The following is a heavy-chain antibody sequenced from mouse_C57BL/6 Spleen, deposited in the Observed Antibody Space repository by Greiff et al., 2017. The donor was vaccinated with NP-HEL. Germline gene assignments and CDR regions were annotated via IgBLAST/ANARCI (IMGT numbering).Heavy chain of an antibody. V-gene: IGHV1-26*01. CDR3: ARGVMVKYYFDY. D-gene: IGHD2-3*01. CDR2: INPNNGGT. CDR1: GYTFTDYY. Sequence: VQLQQSGPELVKPGASVKISCKASGYTFTDYYMNWVKQSHGKSLEWIGDINPNNGGTSYNQKFKGKATLTVDKSSSTAYMELRSLTSEDAAVYYCARGVMVKYYFDYWGQGTTLTVSS. J-gene: IGHJ2*01.